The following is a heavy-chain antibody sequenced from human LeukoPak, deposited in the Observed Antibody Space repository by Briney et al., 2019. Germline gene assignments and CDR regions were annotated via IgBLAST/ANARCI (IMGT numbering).Heavy chain of an antibody. CDR2: MNPNSGNT. D-gene: IGHD5-12*01. J-gene: IGHJ4*02. CDR1: GYTFTSYD. V-gene: IGHV1-8*01. CDR3: ARVVYSGYDYDY. Sequence: GASVKVSCKASGYTFTSYDINWVRQATGQGLEWMGWMNPNSGNTGYAQKFQGRVTMTRNTSISTAYMELSSLRSEDTAVYYCARVVYSGYDYDYWGQGTLVTVSS.